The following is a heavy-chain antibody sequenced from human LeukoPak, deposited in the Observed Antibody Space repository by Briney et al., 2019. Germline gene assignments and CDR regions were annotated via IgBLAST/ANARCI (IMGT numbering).Heavy chain of an antibody. CDR3: ARRYGIGGNCRYSDY. V-gene: IGHV3-72*01. Sequence: SGGSLRLSCAASGFTFSDHYMDWVRQAPGKGLEWVGRTTNKAHSYTTEYAASVKGRFTISRDDSKNSLYLQMNSLKTEDTAVYYCARRYGIGGNCRYSDYWGQGTLVTVSS. J-gene: IGHJ4*02. CDR2: TTNKAHSYTT. CDR1: GFTFSDHY. D-gene: IGHD2-15*01.